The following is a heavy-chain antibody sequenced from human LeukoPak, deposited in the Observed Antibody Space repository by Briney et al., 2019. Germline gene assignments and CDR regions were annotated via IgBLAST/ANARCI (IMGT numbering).Heavy chain of an antibody. CDR3: ARGRYCSGGSCYGAEHFDY. CDR1: GYSISNNFY. J-gene: IGHJ4*02. Sequence: SETLSLTCTVSGYSISNNFYWAWIRPSPGKGLEWIVSINHSWSTYYNPSLKSRVTISVDTSKNQFSLKLTSVTAADTAVYYCARGRYCSGGSCYGAEHFDYWGQGTLVTVSS. D-gene: IGHD2-15*01. CDR2: INHSWST. V-gene: IGHV4-38-2*02.